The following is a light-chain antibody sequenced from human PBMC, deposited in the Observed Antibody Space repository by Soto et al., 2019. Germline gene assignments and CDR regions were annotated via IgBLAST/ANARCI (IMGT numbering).Light chain of an antibody. CDR3: QHRSIWPVS. Sequence: EIVLTQSPATLSLSPGERATLSCRASQSVYTYLSWYQQKPGLAPRLLIYDASSRATGIPARFSGSGSGTDFTLTISSLEPEDFAVYYCQHRSIWPVSFGQGTRLEI. CDR1: QSVYTY. J-gene: IGKJ5*01. V-gene: IGKV3-11*01. CDR2: DAS.